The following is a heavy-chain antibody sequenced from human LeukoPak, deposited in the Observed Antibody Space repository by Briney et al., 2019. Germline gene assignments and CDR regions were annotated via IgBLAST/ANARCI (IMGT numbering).Heavy chain of an antibody. CDR3: ARGRLAAAGNGIGYYFDY. Sequence: SETLSLTCAVYGGSFSGYYWSGIRQPPGKGLEWIGEINHSGSTNYNPSLKSRVTISVDTSKNQFSLKLSSVTAAATAVSYCARGRLAAAGNGIGYYFDYWAQGTLVTVSS. D-gene: IGHD6-13*01. J-gene: IGHJ4*02. CDR1: GGSFSGYY. CDR2: INHSGST. V-gene: IGHV4-34*01.